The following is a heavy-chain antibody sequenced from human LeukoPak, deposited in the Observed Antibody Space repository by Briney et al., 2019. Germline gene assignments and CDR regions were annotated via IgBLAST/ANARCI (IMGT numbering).Heavy chain of an antibody. Sequence: ASVKVSCKASGYTFTGYYMHWVRQAPGQGLEWMGWINPNSGGTNYAQKFQGRVTMTRDTSISTAYMELSRLRSDDTAVYYCARSHGSGSYLWVYWGQGTLVTVSS. J-gene: IGHJ4*02. D-gene: IGHD3-10*01. V-gene: IGHV1-2*02. CDR3: ARSHGSGSYLWVY. CDR1: GYTFTGYY. CDR2: INPNSGGT.